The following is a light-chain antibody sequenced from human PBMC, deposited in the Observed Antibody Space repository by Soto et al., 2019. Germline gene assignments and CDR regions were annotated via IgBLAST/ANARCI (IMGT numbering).Light chain of an antibody. CDR2: KAS. J-gene: IGKJ3*01. CDR3: QHLFT. CDR1: QSISSW. Sequence: DIQMTQSPSTLSASVGGRVTITCRASQSISSWLAWYQQKPGKAPKLLIYKASSLESGVPSRFSGSGSGTEFTLTISSLQPDDFATYYCQHLFTFGPGTKVDIK. V-gene: IGKV1-5*03.